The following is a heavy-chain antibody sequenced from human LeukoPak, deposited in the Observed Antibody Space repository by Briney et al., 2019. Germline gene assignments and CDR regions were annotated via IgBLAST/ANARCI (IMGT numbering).Heavy chain of an antibody. CDR2: IKEDGSQK. Sequence: GGSLRLSCAASGFTFSTFSRSWMSWVRQAPGKGLEWVANIKEDGSQKYYVDSVKGRFTISRDNARNSLYLQMNSLRAEDTAVSRCARLYDYGELRVWFDPWGQGTLVTVSS. D-gene: IGHD4-17*01. J-gene: IGHJ5*02. V-gene: IGHV3-7*01. CDR3: ARLYDYGELRVWFDP. CDR1: GFTFSTFSRSW.